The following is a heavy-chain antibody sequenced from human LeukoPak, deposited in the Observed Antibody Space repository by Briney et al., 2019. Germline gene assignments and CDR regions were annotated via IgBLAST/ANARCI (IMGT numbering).Heavy chain of an antibody. CDR2: IYNSGST. D-gene: IGHD2-2*01. V-gene: IGHV4-30-4*01. Sequence: PSQTLSLTCTVSGGSISSGYYYWSWIRQPPGKGLEWIGYIYNSGSTYYNPSIKSRVTISVDTSKNQFSLKLSSVTAADTAVYYCASFSSHPARGNDAFDIWGQGTMVTVSS. J-gene: IGHJ3*02. CDR3: ASFSSHPARGNDAFDI. CDR1: GGSISSGYYY.